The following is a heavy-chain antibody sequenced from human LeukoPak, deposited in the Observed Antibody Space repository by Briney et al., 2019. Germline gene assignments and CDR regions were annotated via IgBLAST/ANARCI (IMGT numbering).Heavy chain of an antibody. J-gene: IGHJ4*02. CDR1: GYTFTSYG. D-gene: IGHD3-10*01. CDR3: ARDLYYGSGSYCGY. CDR2: ISAYNGNT. V-gene: IGHV1-18*01. Sequence: ASVKVSCKASGYTFTSYGISWVRQAPGQGVEWMGWISAYNGNTNYAQKLQGRVTMTTDTSTSTAYMELRSLRSDDTAVYYCARDLYYGSGSYCGYWGQGTLVTVSS.